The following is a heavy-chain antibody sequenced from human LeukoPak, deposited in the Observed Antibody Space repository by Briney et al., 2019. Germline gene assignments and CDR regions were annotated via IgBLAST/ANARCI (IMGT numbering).Heavy chain of an antibody. CDR2: ISYDGSKK. D-gene: IGHD1-14*01. CDR1: GFTFSSYW. CDR3: AKEFETKTNFDY. J-gene: IGHJ4*02. Sequence: GGSLRLSCAASGFTFSSYWMSWVRQAPGKGLEWVAVISYDGSKKYYGDSVKGRFTISRDNSKNTLSLQMNSLRAEDTAVYYCAKEFETKTNFDYWGQGTLVTVSS. V-gene: IGHV3-30*18.